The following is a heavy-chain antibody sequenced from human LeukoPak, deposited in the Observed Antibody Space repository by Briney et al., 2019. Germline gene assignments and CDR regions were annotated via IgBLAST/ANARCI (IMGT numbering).Heavy chain of an antibody. D-gene: IGHD6-19*01. CDR1: GGSFSGYY. V-gene: IGHV4-34*01. CDR3: ARRPIAVAGVHVGPYGY. Sequence: PSETLSLTCAVYGGSFSGYYWSWIRQPPGKGLEWIGEINHSGSTNYNPSLKSRVTISVDTSKNQFSLKLSSVTAADTAVYYCARRPIAVAGVHVGPYGYWGQGTLVTVSS. J-gene: IGHJ4*02. CDR2: INHSGST.